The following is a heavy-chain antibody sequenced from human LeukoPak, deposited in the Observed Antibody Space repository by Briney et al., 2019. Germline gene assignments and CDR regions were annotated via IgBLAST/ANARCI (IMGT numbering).Heavy chain of an antibody. CDR2: IYWDDDK. V-gene: IGHV2-5*02. CDR1: GFSLSTSGAG. Sequence: SGPTLVKPTQTLTLTCTFSGFSLSTSGAGVGWIRQPPGKALEWLALIYWDDDKRYSPSLKSRLTITKDTSKNQVVLTMTNMDPVDTATYYCARYIAAALLDYWGQGTLVTVSS. CDR3: ARYIAAALLDY. D-gene: IGHD6-13*01. J-gene: IGHJ4*02.